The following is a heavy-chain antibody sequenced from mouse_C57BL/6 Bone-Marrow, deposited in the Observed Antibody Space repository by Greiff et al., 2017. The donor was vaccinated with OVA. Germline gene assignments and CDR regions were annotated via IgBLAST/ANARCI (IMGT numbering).Heavy chain of an antibody. CDR2: INPGSGGT. J-gene: IGHJ4*01. Sequence: VQLQQSGAELVRPGTSVTVSCKASGYAFTNYLIEWVKQRPGQGLEWIGVINPGSGGTNYNEKFKGTATLTADQSSSTAYMQLSRLAYEDSAVYFCATTVVAPYYAMDYWGQGTSVTVSS. CDR3: ATTVVAPYYAMDY. D-gene: IGHD1-1*01. V-gene: IGHV1-54*01. CDR1: GYAFTNYL.